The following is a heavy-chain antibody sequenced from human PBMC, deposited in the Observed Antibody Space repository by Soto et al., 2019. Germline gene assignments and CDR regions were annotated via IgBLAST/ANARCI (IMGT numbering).Heavy chain of an antibody. Sequence: GGSLRLSCAASGFTFNIYGMHWVRQAPDKGLEWVALISYDGGNQYYADSVKGRFTISRDNSKNTLFLQMNSLRADDTAVYYCAKDQASGQGSFDSWGQGTLVTVSS. CDR1: GFTFNIYG. CDR3: AKDQASGQGSFDS. CDR2: ISYDGGNQ. V-gene: IGHV3-30*18. J-gene: IGHJ4*02.